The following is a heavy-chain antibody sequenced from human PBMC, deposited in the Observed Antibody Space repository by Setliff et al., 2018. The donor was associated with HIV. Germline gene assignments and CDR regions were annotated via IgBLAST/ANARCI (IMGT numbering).Heavy chain of an antibody. Sequence: ASETLSLTCTVSGDFFSSDYYWGWIRQSPGKGLEWIGEIYHSGTTNYNPSLKSRVTISVDKSKNQFSLKLTSVTAADTAVYYCARHRGSSSGGPGEIDYWGQGTLVTVSS. CDR3: ARHRGSSSGGPGEIDY. CDR2: IYHSGTT. V-gene: IGHV4-38-2*02. CDR1: GDFFSSDYY. J-gene: IGHJ4*02. D-gene: IGHD3-10*01.